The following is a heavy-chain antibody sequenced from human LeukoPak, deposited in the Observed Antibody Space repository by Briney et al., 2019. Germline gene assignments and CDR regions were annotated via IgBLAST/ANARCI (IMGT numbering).Heavy chain of an antibody. D-gene: IGHD6-6*01. J-gene: IGHJ4*02. Sequence: SLXXXXXGGSXXSSSYYWGWIRQPPGKGLEWIGSIYYSGSTYYNPSLKSRVTISVDTSKNQFSLKLSSVTAADTAVYYCARVQLVLVLDYWGQGTLVTVSS. CDR3: ARVQLVLVLDY. CDR1: GGSXXSSSYY. V-gene: IGHV4-39*01. CDR2: IYYSGST.